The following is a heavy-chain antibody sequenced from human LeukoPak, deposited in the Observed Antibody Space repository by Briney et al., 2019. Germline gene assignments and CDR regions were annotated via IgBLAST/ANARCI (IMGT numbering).Heavy chain of an antibody. CDR3: ARDARTHRDLAVAGTR. Sequence: ASVKVSCKASGYTFTSYYMHRVRQAPGQGLEWMGIINPSGGSTSYAQKFQGRVTMTRDTSTSTVYMELSSQRSEDTAVYYCARDARTHRDLAVAGTRWGQGTLVTVSS. CDR2: INPSGGST. D-gene: IGHD6-19*01. J-gene: IGHJ4*02. CDR1: GYTFTSYY. V-gene: IGHV1-46*01.